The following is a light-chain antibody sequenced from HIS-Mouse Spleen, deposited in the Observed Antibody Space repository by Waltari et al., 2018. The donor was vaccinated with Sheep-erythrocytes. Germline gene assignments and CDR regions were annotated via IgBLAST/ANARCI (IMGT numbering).Light chain of an antibody. CDR2: DVS. CDR1: SSDVGGDNY. V-gene: IGLV2-11*02. J-gene: IGLJ1*01. CDR3: CSYAGSYNHV. Sequence: QSALTQPRSVSGSPGQSVTISCTGTSSDVGGDNYVSWYQHHPGKAHKLMIYDVSKRPSGVPDRFSGSKSGNTASLTISGLQAEDEADYYCCSYAGSYNHVFATGTKVTVL.